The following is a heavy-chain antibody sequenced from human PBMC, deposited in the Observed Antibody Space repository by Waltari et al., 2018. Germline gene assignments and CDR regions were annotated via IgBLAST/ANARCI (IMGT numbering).Heavy chain of an antibody. D-gene: IGHD6-13*01. V-gene: IGHV4-61*02. CDR2: IYTSGST. J-gene: IGHJ6*03. CDR1: GGSISSGSYY. CDR3: ARDIAAAGYYYYYMDV. Sequence: QVQLQESGPGLVKPSQTLSLTCTVSGGSISSGSYYWSWIRQPAGKGLEWIGRIYTSGSTNYNPSLKSRVTISVDTSKNQFSLKLSSVTAADTAVYYCARDIAAAGYYYYYMDVWGKGTTVTVSS.